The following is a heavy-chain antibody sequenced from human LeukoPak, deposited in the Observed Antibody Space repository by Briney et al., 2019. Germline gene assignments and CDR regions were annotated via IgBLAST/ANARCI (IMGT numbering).Heavy chain of an antibody. D-gene: IGHD6-19*01. V-gene: IGHV4-39*02. Sequence: SETLSLTCTVSGGSISSSSYYWGWIRQPPGKGLEWIGSIYYSGSTYYNPSLKSRVTISVDTSKNHFSLKLSSVTAADTAVYYCARRSVAGTGGFDYWGQGTLVTVSS. CDR3: ARRSVAGTGGFDY. CDR1: GGSISSSSYY. J-gene: IGHJ4*02. CDR2: IYYSGST.